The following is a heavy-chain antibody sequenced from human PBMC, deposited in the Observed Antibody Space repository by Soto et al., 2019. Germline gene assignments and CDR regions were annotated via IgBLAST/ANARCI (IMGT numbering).Heavy chain of an antibody. V-gene: IGHV4-59*01. CDR3: ARGELVLDY. Sequence: QVQLQESGPGLVKPSETLSLTCTVSGGSITSYYWSYIRQPPGKGLEWIGYIFYSGSTNYNPSLRIRVTISIDTSKNQFSLRLTSVTAADTAVYYCARGELVLDYWGRGTLVTVSS. D-gene: IGHD1-1*01. CDR1: GGSITSYY. CDR2: IFYSGST. J-gene: IGHJ4*02.